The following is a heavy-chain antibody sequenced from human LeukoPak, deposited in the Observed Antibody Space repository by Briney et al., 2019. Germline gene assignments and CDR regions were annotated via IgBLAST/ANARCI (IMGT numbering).Heavy chain of an antibody. CDR3: ASSGRRRILSY. CDR1: GGSISSGGYY. CDR2: IYYSGSP. V-gene: IGHV4-31*03. J-gene: IGHJ4*02. Sequence: PSQTLSLTCTVSGGSISSGGYYWSWIRPHPGQGLVWIGYIYYSGSPYYNPSLKRRVTISVDTTKTLFSLKLRSVTAADTAVYYCASSGRRRILSYWGQGTLVTVSS.